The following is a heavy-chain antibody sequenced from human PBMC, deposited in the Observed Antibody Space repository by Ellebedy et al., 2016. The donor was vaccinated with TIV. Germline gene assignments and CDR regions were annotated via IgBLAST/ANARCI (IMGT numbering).Heavy chain of an antibody. CDR3: ARDSAEDYGDYVWDH. Sequence: MPSETLSLTCTVPGGSVSGSDHYWSWIRQPPGKGLEWIGYIYYSGSTNYNPSLKSRVTISVDTSKNHFSLKLSSVTAADTAVYYCARDSAEDYGDYVWDHWGQGTLVTVSS. D-gene: IGHD4-17*01. CDR2: IYYSGST. V-gene: IGHV4-61*03. CDR1: GGSVSGSDHY. J-gene: IGHJ4*02.